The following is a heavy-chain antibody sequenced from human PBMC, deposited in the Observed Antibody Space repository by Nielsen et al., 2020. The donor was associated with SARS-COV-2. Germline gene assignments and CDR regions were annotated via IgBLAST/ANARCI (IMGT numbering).Heavy chain of an antibody. CDR1: GGSISSYY. CDR2: IYYSGST. Sequence: SETLSLTCTVSGGSISSYYWSWIRQPPGKGLEWIGSIYYSGSTYYDPSLKSRVTISVDTSKNQFSLKLSSVTAADTAVYYCARAGIAARRYFDYWGQGTLVTVSS. CDR3: ARAGIAARRYFDY. J-gene: IGHJ4*02. V-gene: IGHV4-39*07. D-gene: IGHD6-6*01.